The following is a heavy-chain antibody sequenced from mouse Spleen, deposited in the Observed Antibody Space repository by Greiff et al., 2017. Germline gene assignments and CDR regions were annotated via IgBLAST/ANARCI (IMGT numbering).Heavy chain of an antibody. CDR1: GFSLTSYG. CDR2: IWRGGST. Sequence: QAQLQQSGPSLVQPSQSLSITCTVSGFSLTSYGVHWVRQSPGKGLEWLGVIWRGGSTDYNAAFMSRLSITKDNSKSQVFFKMNSLQADDTAIYYCAKNSDWDGAMDYWGQGTSVTVSS. D-gene: IGHD4-1*01. CDR3: AKNSDWDGAMDY. V-gene: IGHV2-5-1*01. J-gene: IGHJ4*01.